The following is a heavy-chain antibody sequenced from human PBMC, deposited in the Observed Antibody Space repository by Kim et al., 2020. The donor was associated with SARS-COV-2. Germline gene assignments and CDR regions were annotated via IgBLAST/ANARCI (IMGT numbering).Heavy chain of an antibody. V-gene: IGHV1-8*01. J-gene: IGHJ6*03. D-gene: IGHD6-6*01. CDR3: ARDAAAPDIYYYYYMDV. Sequence: ASVKVSCKASGYTFTSYDINWVRQATGQGLEWMGWMNPNSGNTGYAQKFQGRVTMTRNTSISTAYMELSSLRSEDTAVYYCARDAAAPDIYYYYYMDVWGKGTTVTVSS. CDR1: GYTFTSYD. CDR2: MNPNSGNT.